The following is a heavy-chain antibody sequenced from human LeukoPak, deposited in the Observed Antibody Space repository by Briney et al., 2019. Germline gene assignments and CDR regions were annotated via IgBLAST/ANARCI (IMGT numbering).Heavy chain of an antibody. V-gene: IGHV3-21*01. CDR2: ISSSSYI. Sequence: PGGSLRLSCAASGFTFSSYSMNWVRQAPGKGLEWVSSISSSSYIYYADSVKGRFTISRDNAKNSLYLQMNSLRAEDTAVYYCARGPRKYSYGLYYYYYYMDVWGKGTTVTVSS. CDR1: GFTFSSYS. D-gene: IGHD5-18*01. J-gene: IGHJ6*03. CDR3: ARGPRKYSYGLYYYYYYMDV.